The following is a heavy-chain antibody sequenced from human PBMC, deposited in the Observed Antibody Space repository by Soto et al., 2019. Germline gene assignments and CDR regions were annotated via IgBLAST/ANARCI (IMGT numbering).Heavy chain of an antibody. CDR1: GGTFSSYA. J-gene: IGHJ6*02. CDR3: CTSLYYYYGMDV. D-gene: IGHD2-2*01. Sequence: ASVKVSCKASGGTFSSYAISWVRQAPGQGLEWMGWINPNSGGTNYAQKFQGWVTMTRDASISTAYMELSRLRSDDTAVYYCCTSLYYYYGMDVWGQGTTVTVSS. V-gene: IGHV1-2*04. CDR2: INPNSGGT.